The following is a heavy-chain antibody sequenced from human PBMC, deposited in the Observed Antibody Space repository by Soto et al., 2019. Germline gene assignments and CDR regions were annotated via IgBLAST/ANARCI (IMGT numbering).Heavy chain of an antibody. V-gene: IGHV1-69*01. CDR2: FIPIFGTA. CDR1: GGTFSSYA. D-gene: IGHD3-9*01. Sequence: QVQLVQSGAEVKKPGSSVKVSCKASGGTFSSYAISWVRQAPGQGLEWMEGFIPIFGTANYAQKFQGRVTITADESTSTAYMELSSLRSEDTAVYYCARGKDILTGYCRTYYYYGMDVWGQGTTVTVSS. J-gene: IGHJ6*02. CDR3: ARGKDILTGYCRTYYYYGMDV.